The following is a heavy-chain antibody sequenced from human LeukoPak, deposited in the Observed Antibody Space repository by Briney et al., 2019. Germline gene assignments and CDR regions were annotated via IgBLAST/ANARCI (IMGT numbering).Heavy chain of an antibody. CDR3: ARGKKQQLTYYYYGMDV. V-gene: IGHV4-59*12. Sequence: SETLSLTCTVSGGSISSYYWSWIRQPPGKGLEWIGYIYYSGSTNYNPSLKSRVTISVDTSKNQFSLKLSSVTAADTAVYYCARGKKQQLTYYYYGMDVWGKGTTVTVSS. J-gene: IGHJ6*04. CDR1: GGSISSYY. CDR2: IYYSGST. D-gene: IGHD6-13*01.